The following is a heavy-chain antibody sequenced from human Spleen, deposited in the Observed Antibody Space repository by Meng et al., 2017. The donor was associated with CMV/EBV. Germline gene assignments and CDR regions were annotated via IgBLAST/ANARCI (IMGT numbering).Heavy chain of an antibody. J-gene: IGHJ4*02. CDR2: IRYDGSNK. Sequence: GESLKISCAASGFTFSSYGMHWVRQAPGKGLEWVAFIRYDGSNKYYADSVKGRFTISRDNSKNTLYLQMNSLRPEDTAVYYCARDRGGYENDFDYWGQGTLVTVSS. CDR1: GFTFSSYG. V-gene: IGHV3-30*02. CDR3: ARDRGGYENDFDY. D-gene: IGHD5-12*01.